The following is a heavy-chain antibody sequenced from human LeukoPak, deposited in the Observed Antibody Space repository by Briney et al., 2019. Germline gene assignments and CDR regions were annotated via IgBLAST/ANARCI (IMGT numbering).Heavy chain of an antibody. CDR1: GGSFSGYY. D-gene: IGHD4-17*01. J-gene: IGHJ4*02. Sequence: PSETLSLTCAVYGGSFSGYYWSWIRQPPGKGLEWIGEINHSGSTNYNPSLKSRVTISVDTSKNQFSLKLSSVTAADTAVYYCARASYGDYPRFDYWGQGTLVTVSS. CDR2: INHSGST. V-gene: IGHV4-34*01. CDR3: ARASYGDYPRFDY.